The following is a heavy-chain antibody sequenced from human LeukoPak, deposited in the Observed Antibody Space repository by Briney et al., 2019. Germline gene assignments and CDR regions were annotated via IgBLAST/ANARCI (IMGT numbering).Heavy chain of an antibody. Sequence: GRSLRLSCAASGFTFSSYGMHWVRQAPGKGLEWVAVIWYDGSNKYYADSVKGRFTISRDNSKNTLYPQMNSLRAEDTAVYYCARDAYYYDSSGWGASYYGMDVWGQGTTVTVSS. J-gene: IGHJ6*02. CDR3: ARDAYYYDSSGWGASYYGMDV. CDR2: IWYDGSNK. V-gene: IGHV3-33*01. CDR1: GFTFSSYG. D-gene: IGHD3-22*01.